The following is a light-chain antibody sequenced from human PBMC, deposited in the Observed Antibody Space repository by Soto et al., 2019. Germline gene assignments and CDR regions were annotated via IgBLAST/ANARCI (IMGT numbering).Light chain of an antibody. CDR2: AAS. V-gene: IGKV1-12*01. CDR3: QQANSFPLT. Sequence: DIHMTQSPSSVSASVGDRVTITCRASQGISRWLAWFQQKPGKATKLLIYAASSLQGGVPSRFSGSGSGTDFTLTIRSLQPEDFATYYCQQANSFPLTFGGGTKVDIK. J-gene: IGKJ4*01. CDR1: QGISRW.